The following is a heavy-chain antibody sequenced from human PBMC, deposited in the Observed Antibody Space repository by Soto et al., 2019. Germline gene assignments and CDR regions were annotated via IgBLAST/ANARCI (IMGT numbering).Heavy chain of an antibody. CDR3: ARELVMRARWSDP. D-gene: IGHD2-21*01. J-gene: IGHJ5*02. V-gene: IGHV4-31*02. CDR1: GGSISSGGYY. CDR2: IYYSGST. Sequence: TSETLSLTCTVSGGSISSGGYYWSWIRQHPGKGLEWIGYIYYSGSTYYNPSLKSRVTISVDTSKNQFSLKLSSVTAADTAVYYCARELVMRARWSDPWGQGTLVTVSS.